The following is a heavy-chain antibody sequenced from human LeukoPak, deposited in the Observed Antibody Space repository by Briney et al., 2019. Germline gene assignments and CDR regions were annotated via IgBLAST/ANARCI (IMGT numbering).Heavy chain of an antibody. CDR1: GGSISSYY. CDR2: INHSGST. V-gene: IGHV4-34*01. D-gene: IGHD3-10*01. J-gene: IGHJ5*02. Sequence: SETLSLTCTASGGSISSYYRSWIRQPPGKGLEWIGEINHSGSTNYNPSLKSRVTISVDTSKSQFSLKLSSVTAADTAVYYCARQGDLVLLWFGGSNWFDPWGQGTLVTVSS. CDR3: ARQGDLVLLWFGGSNWFDP.